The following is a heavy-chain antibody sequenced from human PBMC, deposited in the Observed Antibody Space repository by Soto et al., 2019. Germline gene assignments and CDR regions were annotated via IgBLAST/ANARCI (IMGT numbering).Heavy chain of an antibody. CDR1: GFTLRSYH. CDR3: ARDGTTGTTNYLYAMHV. Sequence: EVQLVESGGGLVQPGGSLRLSCVASGFTLRSYHMDWVRQAPGKGLEWISYIHISSSNIYYADSVKGRFTISRDNAKNSLYLLMDSLRSDDTAVYYCARDGTTGTTNYLYAMHVWGQWTTVTVSS. D-gene: IGHD1-7*01. J-gene: IGHJ6*02. CDR2: IHISSSNI. V-gene: IGHV3-48*03.